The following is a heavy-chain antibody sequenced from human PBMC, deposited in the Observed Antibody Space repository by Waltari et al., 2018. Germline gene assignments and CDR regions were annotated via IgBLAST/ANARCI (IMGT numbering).Heavy chain of an antibody. CDR2: ISAYNGNT. V-gene: IGHV1-18*01. CDR3: GRGRIVGARVLDD. J-gene: IGHJ4*02. Sequence: QVQLVQSGAEVKKPGASVKVSCKASGYTFTSYGISWVRQAPGQGLEWMGRISAYNGNTNYAQKLQGRVTMTTDTATSKGYVEVRSVRSDDTAVYYCGRGRIVGARVLDDWGQGTLVTVAS. CDR1: GYTFTSYG. D-gene: IGHD1-26*01.